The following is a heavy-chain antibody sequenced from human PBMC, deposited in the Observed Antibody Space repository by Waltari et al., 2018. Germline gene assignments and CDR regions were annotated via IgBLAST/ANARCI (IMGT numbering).Heavy chain of an antibody. CDR2: IRYDGSNK. J-gene: IGHJ4*02. CDR1: GFSFSSYG. V-gene: IGHV3-30*02. Sequence: QVQLVESGGGVVQPGGSLRLSCAASGFSFSSYGMHWVRQAPGKGLEWVAFIRYDGSNKYYADAVKGRFTISRDNSKNTLFLQMNSLRPEDTAVYYCAKGYRYYDSSGYHYGGDYFDYWGQGTLVTVSS. CDR3: AKGYRYYDSSGYHYGGDYFDY. D-gene: IGHD3-22*01.